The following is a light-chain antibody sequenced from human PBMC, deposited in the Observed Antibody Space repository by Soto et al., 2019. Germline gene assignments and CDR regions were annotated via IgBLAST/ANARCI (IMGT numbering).Light chain of an antibody. CDR1: QSVRSSF. CDR2: GAS. Sequence: EIVMTQSPSTLSVPPGERATLSCRASQSVRSSFLAWYQQKPGQAPSLLIYGASTRATGIPARFSGSGSGTDFTLTISSLQSEDFAVYYCQQYNNWPPWTFGQGTKVDIK. CDR3: QQYNNWPPWT. J-gene: IGKJ1*01. V-gene: IGKV3-15*01.